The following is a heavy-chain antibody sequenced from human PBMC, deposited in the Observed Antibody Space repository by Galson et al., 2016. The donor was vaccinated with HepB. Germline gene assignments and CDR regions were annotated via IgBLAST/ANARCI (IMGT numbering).Heavy chain of an antibody. V-gene: IGHV3-74*01. Sequence: SLRLSCAASGFTFSTSWMHWVRQAPGEGLVWVSIGNNDGSDTRYADSVKGRFTISSDNAKNTLFLQMNSLRVEDTAVYYCAKGARGYLDYWGQGTLVTVSS. CDR1: GFTFSTSW. CDR2: GNNDGSDT. CDR3: AKGARGYLDY. J-gene: IGHJ4*02.